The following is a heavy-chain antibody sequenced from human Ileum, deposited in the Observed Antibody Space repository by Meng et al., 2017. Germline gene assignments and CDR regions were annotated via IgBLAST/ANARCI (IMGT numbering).Heavy chain of an antibody. J-gene: IGHJ4*02. CDR2: ISHSGSA. V-gene: IGHV4-4*02. Sequence: QVQLQESGPGLVRPSGTLSLTCAVSSGSISSNTYWSWVRQPPGKGLEWIGQISHSGSAYYHPSLKSRVTMSVDKSKSQFSLMLTSVTVADTAIYYCARHGGYSQDFWGQGTLVTVSS. CDR3: ARHGGYSQDF. CDR1: SGSISSNTY. D-gene: IGHD4-23*01.